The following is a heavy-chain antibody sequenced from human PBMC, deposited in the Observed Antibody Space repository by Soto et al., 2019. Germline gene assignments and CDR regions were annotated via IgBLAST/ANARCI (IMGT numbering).Heavy chain of an antibody. CDR3: AKGAPGDYYDSSGLDAFNI. D-gene: IGHD3-22*01. J-gene: IGHJ3*02. CDR2: ISSSGTYI. CDR1: GFTFSYYT. Sequence: GGSLRLSCVASGFTFSYYTIIWVRQAPGKGLEWVSSISSSGTYIYFADSVKGRFAISRDNTRNSLYLQMNSLRAEDTAMYYCAKGAPGDYYDSSGLDAFNIWGQGTMVTVSS. V-gene: IGHV3-21*01.